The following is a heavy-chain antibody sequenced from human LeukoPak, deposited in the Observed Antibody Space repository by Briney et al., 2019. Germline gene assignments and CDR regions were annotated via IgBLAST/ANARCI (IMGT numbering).Heavy chain of an antibody. CDR3: ARDYGSGSYYNGIDY. D-gene: IGHD3-10*01. CDR1: GFTFSDYY. Sequence: PGGSLRLSCAASGFTFSDYYMSWIRQAPGKGLEWVSYISSSSAYTDYADSVKGRFTISRDNAMSSLYLQMNSLRAEDTALYYCARDYGSGSYYNGIDYWGQGTLVSVSS. CDR2: ISSSSAYT. J-gene: IGHJ4*02. V-gene: IGHV3-11*05.